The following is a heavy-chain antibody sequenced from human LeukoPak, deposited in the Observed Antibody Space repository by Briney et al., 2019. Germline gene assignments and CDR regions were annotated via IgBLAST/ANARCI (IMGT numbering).Heavy chain of an antibody. CDR3: ARSALYSYGLNWFDP. CDR1: GGSISSYY. J-gene: IGHJ5*02. V-gene: IGHV4-59*01. Sequence: TPSETLSLICTVSGGSISSYYWSWIRQPAGKGLEWIGYIYYSGSTNYNPSLESRVTISVDTSKNQFSLKLSPVTAADTAVYYCARSALYSYGLNWFDPWGQGTLVTVSS. D-gene: IGHD5-18*01. CDR2: IYYSGST.